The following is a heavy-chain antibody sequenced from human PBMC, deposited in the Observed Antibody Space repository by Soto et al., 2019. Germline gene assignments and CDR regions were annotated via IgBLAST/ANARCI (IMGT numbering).Heavy chain of an antibody. D-gene: IGHD2-15*01. V-gene: IGHV3-53*01. J-gene: IGHJ4*02. Sequence: EVQLVESGGGLIQPGGSLRLSCAVSGFTVSNNYMSWVRQAPGKGLEGVSVIYSGGYTAYGDSVKGRFTISRDNSKNNLYIQMEAGSAADPAVYCWAPLRGGGGYWGQGTLVTVSS. CDR1: GFTVSNNY. CDR3: APLRGGGGY. CDR2: IYSGGYT.